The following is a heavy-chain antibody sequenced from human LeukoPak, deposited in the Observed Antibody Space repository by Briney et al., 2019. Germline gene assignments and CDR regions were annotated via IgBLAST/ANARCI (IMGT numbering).Heavy chain of an antibody. D-gene: IGHD3-22*01. CDR2: IWYDGGYK. CDR1: GFTFINYG. Sequence: GGSLRLSCAASGFTFINYGMHWVRQAPGKGLEWVAGIWYDGGYKYYADSVKGRFTISRDNSKNTLFLQMDSLRAEDTAVYYCPRNYYDSSGYQEATFNYWGQGTLVTVSS. J-gene: IGHJ4*02. V-gene: IGHV3-33*01. CDR3: PRNYYDSSGYQEATFNY.